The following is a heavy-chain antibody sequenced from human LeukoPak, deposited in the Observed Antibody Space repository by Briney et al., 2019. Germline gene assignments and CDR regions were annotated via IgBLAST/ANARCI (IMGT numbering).Heavy chain of an antibody. V-gene: IGHV4-31*03. Sequence: SETLSLTCTVSGGSISSGGYYWSWIRQHPGKGLEWIGYIYYSGSTYYNPSLESRVTISVDTFKNQFSLKLSSVTAADTAVYYCARAVADYYYAMDVWGQGTTVTVSS. J-gene: IGHJ6*02. CDR1: GGSISSGGYY. CDR3: ARAVADYYYAMDV. CDR2: IYYSGST. D-gene: IGHD4-23*01.